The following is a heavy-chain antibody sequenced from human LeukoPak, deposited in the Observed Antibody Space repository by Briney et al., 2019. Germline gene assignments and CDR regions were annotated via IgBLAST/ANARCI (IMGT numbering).Heavy chain of an antibody. CDR1: GYTFTSYG. J-gene: IGHJ4*02. CDR2: ISAYNGNT. D-gene: IGHD3-16*02. CDR3: ARSIMITFGGVIVPPTFLDY. V-gene: IGHV1-18*01. Sequence: ASVKVSCKASGYTFTSYGISWVRQAPGQGLEWMGWISAYNGNTNYAQNLQGRVTMTTDTSTSTAYMELRSLRSDDTAVYYCARSIMITFGGVIVPPTFLDYWGQGTLVTVSS.